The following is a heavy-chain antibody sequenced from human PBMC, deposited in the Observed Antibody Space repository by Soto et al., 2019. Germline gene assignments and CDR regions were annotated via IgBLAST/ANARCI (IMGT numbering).Heavy chain of an antibody. Sequence: PGESLKISCSGSGYSFTEYWIAWVRQMPGKGLEWMGIIFPGDSDTRYSPSFQGQVTISADKSISTTYLQWSSLKASDTAMYYCARQGEYYYFYAVDVWGQGTPVTVYS. CDR2: IFPGDSDT. CDR3: ARQGEYYYFYAVDV. D-gene: IGHD3-10*01. CDR1: GYSFTEYW. J-gene: IGHJ6*02. V-gene: IGHV5-51*01.